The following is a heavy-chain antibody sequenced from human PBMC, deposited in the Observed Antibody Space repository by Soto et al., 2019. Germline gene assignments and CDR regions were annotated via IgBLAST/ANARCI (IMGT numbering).Heavy chain of an antibody. V-gene: IGHV1-46*01. CDR2: IYPRGGTT. D-gene: IGHD3-22*01. CDR3: ARVGYSSTGTTLHFHGLDV. CDR1: GYNFTSHY. J-gene: IGHJ6*02. Sequence: QVQLVQSGAEVKKPGASVKVSCKTSGYNFTSHYMHWVRQAPGQRLESMGIIYPRGGTTIYAQKFQGRVTMTRDTSTHTLYRELSSLRSEDTAIYYCARVGYSSTGTTLHFHGLDVWGQGTTVTVSS.